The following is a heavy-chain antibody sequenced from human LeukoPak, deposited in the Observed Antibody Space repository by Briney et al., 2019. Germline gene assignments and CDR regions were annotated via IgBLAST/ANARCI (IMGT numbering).Heavy chain of an antibody. D-gene: IGHD3-10*01. CDR1: GYTFTGCY. V-gene: IGHV1-2*02. Sequence: ASVKVPCKASGYTFTGCYMHWVRQAPGQGLEWMGWINPNSGGTNYAQKFQGRVTMTRDTSISTAYMELSRLRSDDTAVYYCASHYYYGSGSYFDYWGQGTLVTVSS. CDR2: INPNSGGT. CDR3: ASHYYYGSGSYFDY. J-gene: IGHJ4*02.